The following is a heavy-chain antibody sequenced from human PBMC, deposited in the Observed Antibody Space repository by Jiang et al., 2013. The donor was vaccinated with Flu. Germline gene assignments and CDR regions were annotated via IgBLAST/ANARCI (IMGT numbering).Heavy chain of an antibody. D-gene: IGHD2-2*02. CDR2: IYHSGST. J-gene: IGHJ5*02. V-gene: IGHV4-4*02. CDR3: ARGNCSSTSCYTPNWFDP. CDR1: GGSISSSNW. Sequence: GSGLVKPSGTLSLTCAVSGGSISSSNWWSWVRQPPGKGLEWIGEIYHSGSTNYNPSLKSRVTISVDKSKNQFSLKLSSVTAADTAVYYCARGNCSSTSCYTPNWFDPWGPGNPGHRLL.